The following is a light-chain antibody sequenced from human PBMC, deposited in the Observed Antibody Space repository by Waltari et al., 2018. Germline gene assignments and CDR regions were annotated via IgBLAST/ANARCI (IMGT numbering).Light chain of an antibody. CDR1: QSISSNY. Sequence: EILLTQSPGTLSLSQGERATPSCRASQSISSNYLAWYQQKPGQAPRLLIYGASSRATGIPDRFSGSGYDTDFTLTVSRLESEDFGVYYCQQYGSSPLTFGQGTKVEIK. CDR3: QQYGSSPLT. CDR2: GAS. V-gene: IGKV3-20*01. J-gene: IGKJ2*01.